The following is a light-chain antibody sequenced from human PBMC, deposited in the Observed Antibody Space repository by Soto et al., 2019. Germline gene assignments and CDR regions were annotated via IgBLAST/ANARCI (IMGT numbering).Light chain of an antibody. CDR2: AAS. Sequence: DSQMTQSPSSLSASVGDRVTISCRASQNIRKYLSWYQQTAGKAPKLLIYAASTLQSGVPSRFSGSGSGTDFTLTISSLQPEDFASYFCQQSFSTPSMWTFGQGTKV. CDR3: QQSFSTPSMWT. J-gene: IGKJ1*01. CDR1: QNIRKY. V-gene: IGKV1-39*01.